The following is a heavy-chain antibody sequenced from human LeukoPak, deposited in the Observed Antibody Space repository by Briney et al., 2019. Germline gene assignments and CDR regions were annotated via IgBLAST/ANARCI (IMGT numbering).Heavy chain of an antibody. D-gene: IGHD6-19*01. V-gene: IGHV4-34*01. CDR2: INHSGST. Sequence: PSETLSLTCAVYGGSFSGYYWSWIRQPPGKGLEWIGEINHSGSTNYNPSLKSRVTISVDTSKNQFSLKLSSVTAADTAVYYCARVTVAVGRSWFDPWGQGTLVTVSS. CDR3: ARVTVAVGRSWFDP. J-gene: IGHJ5*02. CDR1: GGSFSGYY.